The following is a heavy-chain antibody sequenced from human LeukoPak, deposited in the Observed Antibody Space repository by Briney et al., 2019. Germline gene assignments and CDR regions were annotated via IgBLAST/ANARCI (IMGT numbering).Heavy chain of an antibody. CDR3: ARDSGGDGFDI. D-gene: IGHD4-23*01. V-gene: IGHV1-2*02. CDR1: GYTFTAYY. CDR2: INPNSGGT. J-gene: IGHJ3*02. Sequence: ASVKVSCKASGYTFTAYYIHWVRQAPGQGLEWMGWINPNSGGTNYAQRFQGRVTMTRDTSISTAYMDLNRLTSDDTAVFYCARDSGGDGFDIWGQGTMVTVSS.